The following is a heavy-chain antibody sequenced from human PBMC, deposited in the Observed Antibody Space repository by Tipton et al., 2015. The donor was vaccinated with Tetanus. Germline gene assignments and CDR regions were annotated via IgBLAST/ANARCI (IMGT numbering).Heavy chain of an antibody. Sequence: TLSLTCAVSGYSISSGYYWGWIRQPPGKGLEWIGSIYHSGSTYYNPSLKSRVTISVDTPKNRFSLKLSSVTAADTAVYYCARDPSDTAMVRGPGYYYYYGMDVWGQGTTVTVSS. CDR1: GYSISSGYY. J-gene: IGHJ6*02. V-gene: IGHV4-38-2*02. CDR2: IYHSGST. D-gene: IGHD5-18*01. CDR3: ARDPSDTAMVRGPGYYYYYGMDV.